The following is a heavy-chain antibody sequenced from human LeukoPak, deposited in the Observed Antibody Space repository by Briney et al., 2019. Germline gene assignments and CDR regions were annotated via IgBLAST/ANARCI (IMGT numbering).Heavy chain of an antibody. J-gene: IGHJ3*01. CDR3: GRGGDGIDF. Sequence: GGSLRLSCAVSGFTFRNYLMHWVRQAPGQGLVWVSRINQDESKAYADSVRGRFTVSRDNAKNMLYLHLSGLRAEDMAVYFCGRGGDGIDFWGQGTTVIVSS. CDR2: INQDESKA. V-gene: IGHV3-74*01. CDR1: GFTFRNYL. D-gene: IGHD5-24*01.